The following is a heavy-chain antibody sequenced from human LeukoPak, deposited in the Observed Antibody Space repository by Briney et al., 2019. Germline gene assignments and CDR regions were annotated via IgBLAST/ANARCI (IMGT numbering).Heavy chain of an antibody. D-gene: IGHD3-10*01. CDR2: IFYNGST. J-gene: IGHJ4*02. CDR1: GGSISSSNYY. CDR3: ARLPFLWFGEPMRGYFDY. Sequence: PSETLSLTCTVSGGSISSSNYYWGWIRQPPGKGLEWIGGIFYNGSTSHNPSPKSRVTISVDTSKNQFSLKLSSVTAADTAVYYCARLPFLWFGEPMRGYFDYWGQGTLVTVSS. V-gene: IGHV4-39*01.